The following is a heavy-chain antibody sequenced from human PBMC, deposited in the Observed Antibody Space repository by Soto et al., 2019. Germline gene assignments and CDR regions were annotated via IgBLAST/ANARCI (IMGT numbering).Heavy chain of an antibody. CDR2: ISYDGSNK. D-gene: IGHD3-3*01. CDR1: GFTFSSYV. V-gene: IGHV3-30*18. CDR3: AKSGGVVTIEAPFDY. J-gene: IGHJ4*02. Sequence: QVQLVESGGGVVQPGRSLRLSCAASGFTFSSYVMHWVRKAPGKGLEWVAVISYDGSNKYYADSVKGRFTISRDNSKNTLYLQMNSLRAEDTTVYYCAKSGGVVTIEAPFDYWGQQTLVTVSS.